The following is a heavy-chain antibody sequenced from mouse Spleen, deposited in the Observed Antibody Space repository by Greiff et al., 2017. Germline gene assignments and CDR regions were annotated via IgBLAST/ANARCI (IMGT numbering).Heavy chain of an antibody. CDR1: GFTFSSYA. J-gene: IGHJ2*01. D-gene: IGHD3-2*01. CDR3: ARQGTARGTWGY. V-gene: IGHV5-9-3*01. CDR2: ISSGGSYT. Sequence: EVQVVESGGGLVKPGGSLKLSCAASGFTFSSYAMSWVRQTPEKRLEWVATISSGGSYTYYPDSVKGRFTISRDNAKNTLYLQMSSLRSEDTAMYYCARQGTARGTWGYWGQGTTLTVSS.